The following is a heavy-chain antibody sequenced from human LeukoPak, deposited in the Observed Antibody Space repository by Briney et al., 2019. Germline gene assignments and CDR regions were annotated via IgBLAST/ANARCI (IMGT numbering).Heavy chain of an antibody. CDR1: GLTCSDYW. D-gene: IGHD2-2*01. V-gene: IGHV3-7*01. Sequence: GGTLRLSCEVSGLTCSDYWMGWVRQAPGKGLEWVANINPAGSDTYYVDSVKGRFTISRDNAKKSTFLQMNNLRVEDTALYFCFRWGVAADMQDWGQGTLVSVSS. J-gene: IGHJ4*02. CDR2: INPAGSDT. CDR3: FRWGVAADMQD.